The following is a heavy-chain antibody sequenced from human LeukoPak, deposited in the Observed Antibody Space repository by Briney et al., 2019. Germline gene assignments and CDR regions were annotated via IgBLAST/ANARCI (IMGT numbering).Heavy chain of an antibody. J-gene: IGHJ4*02. V-gene: IGHV3-9*01. CDR1: GFTFDDYA. Sequence: GRSLRLSCAASGFTFDDYAMHWVRQAPGKGLEWVSGISWNSGSIGYADSVKGRFTISRDNAKNSLYLQMNSLRAEDTALYYCAKDLPSAVAGKRLPRESSKSDYWGQGTLVTVSS. CDR2: ISWNSGSI. CDR3: AKDLPSAVAGKRLPRESSKSDY. D-gene: IGHD6-19*01.